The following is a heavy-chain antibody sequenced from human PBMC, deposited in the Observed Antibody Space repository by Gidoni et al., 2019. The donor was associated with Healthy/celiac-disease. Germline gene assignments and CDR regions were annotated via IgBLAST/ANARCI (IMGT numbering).Heavy chain of an antibody. J-gene: IGHJ4*02. Sequence: QLQLQESGPGLVKPSETLSLTCTVSGGSISSSNYYWGWIRQPPGKGLAWIGTIYYSGSTYYNPSLKSRVTISVDTSKNQFSLKLSSVTAAETAVYYCARARSSSSWYMPYYFDNWGQGTLVTVSS. CDR3: ARARSSSSWYMPYYFDN. CDR2: IYYSGST. CDR1: GGSISSSNYY. D-gene: IGHD6-13*01. V-gene: IGHV4-39*01.